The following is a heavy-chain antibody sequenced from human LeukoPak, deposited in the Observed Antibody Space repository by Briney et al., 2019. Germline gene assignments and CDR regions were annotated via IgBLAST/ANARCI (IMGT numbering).Heavy chain of an antibody. CDR1: GFTFSSYE. V-gene: IGHV3-21*01. D-gene: IGHD5-18*01. J-gene: IGHJ4*02. CDR3: AKGAGYSYGYEVDY. CDR2: ISSSSSYI. Sequence: GGSLRLSCAASGFTFSSYEMNWVRQAPGKGLEWVSSISSSSSYIYYADSVKGRFTISRDNAKNSLYLQMNSLRAEDTAVYYCAKGAGYSYGYEVDYWGQGTLVTVSS.